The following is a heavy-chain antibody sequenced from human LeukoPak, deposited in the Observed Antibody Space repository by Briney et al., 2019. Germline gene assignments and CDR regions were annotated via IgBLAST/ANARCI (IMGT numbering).Heavy chain of an antibody. D-gene: IGHD2-2*01. CDR3: AKVPDIVVVPAASFDY. CDR1: GFTFSSYA. Sequence: GSLRLSCAASGFTFSSYAMSWVRQAPGKGLEWVSAISGSGGSTYYADSVKGRFTISRDNSKNTLYLQMNSLRAEDTAVYYCAKVPDIVVVPAASFDYWGQGTLVTVSS. J-gene: IGHJ4*02. V-gene: IGHV3-23*01. CDR2: ISGSGGST.